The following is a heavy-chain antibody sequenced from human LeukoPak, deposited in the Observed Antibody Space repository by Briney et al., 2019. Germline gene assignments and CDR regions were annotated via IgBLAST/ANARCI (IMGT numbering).Heavy chain of an antibody. V-gene: IGHV3-9*01. CDR3: AKGRYSYGFDY. J-gene: IGHJ4*02. CDR2: ISWNSGSI. Sequence: GGSLRLSCAASGFTFDDYAMHWVRQAPGEGLEWVSGISWNSGSIGYADSVKGRFTISRDNAKNSLYLQMNSLRAEDTALYYCAKGRYSYGFDYWGQGTLVTVSS. D-gene: IGHD5-18*01. CDR1: GFTFDDYA.